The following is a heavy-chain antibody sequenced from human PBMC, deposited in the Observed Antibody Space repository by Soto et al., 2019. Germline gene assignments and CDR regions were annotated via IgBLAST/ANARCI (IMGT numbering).Heavy chain of an antibody. V-gene: IGHV1-18*04. J-gene: IGHJ6*02. Sequence: ASVKVSCKASGYTFTSYGISWVRQAPGQGLEWMGWISAYNGNTNYAQKLQGRVTMTTDTSKSTAYMELRSLRSDDTAVYYCARVPSQWGSSSSWGVNYHYGMDVWGQGTRITFSS. CDR3: ARVPSQWGSSSSWGVNYHYGMDV. CDR1: GYTFTSYG. D-gene: IGHD6-6*01. CDR2: ISAYNGNT.